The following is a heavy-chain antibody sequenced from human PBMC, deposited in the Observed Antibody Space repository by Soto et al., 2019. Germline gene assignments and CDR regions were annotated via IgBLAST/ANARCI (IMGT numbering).Heavy chain of an antibody. J-gene: IGHJ5*01. CDR2: VHISGHS. D-gene: IGHD1-1*01. CDR3: ARGGQGCSANNCYFDP. CDR1: GGSVRAPDW. V-gene: IGHV4-4*02. Sequence: SETLSLTCTLSGGSVRAPDWWNWVRQSPDKGLEWIAEVHISGHSNYNPSLRSRVSVSIDSSKNQFYLNLNPLTAADTAIYYCARGGQGCSANNCYFDPWGQGTQVTVSS.